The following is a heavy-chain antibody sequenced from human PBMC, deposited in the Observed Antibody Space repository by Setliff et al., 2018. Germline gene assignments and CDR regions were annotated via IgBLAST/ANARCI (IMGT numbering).Heavy chain of an antibody. CDR2: IGGRGIST. V-gene: IGHV3-23*01. J-gene: IGHJ6*02. CDR1: GFTFGDFA. CDR3: AKPTDV. Sequence: GGSLRLSCAASGFTFGDFAMTWVRQAPGKGLEWVSGIGGRGISTYYADSVKGRFTISRDNSKNTLYLQMNSLRAEDTAVYYCAKPTDVWGQGTTVTVSS.